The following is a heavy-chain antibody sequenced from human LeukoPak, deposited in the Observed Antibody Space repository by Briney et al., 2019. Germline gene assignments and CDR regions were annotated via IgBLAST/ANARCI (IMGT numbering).Heavy chain of an antibody. J-gene: IGHJ6*03. CDR3: ARTKVTTVYGYSRIRYYYYYYMDV. V-gene: IGHV1-2*02. CDR2: INPNNDVT. CDR1: GYTFTVYY. D-gene: IGHD6-13*01. Sequence: GASVNVSCKSSGYTFTVYYMYWVRQAPGQGLEWMGWINPNNDVTNYAQKFQGRVTMTRDKSISTAYMQLSRLRSEDTAVYYCARTKVTTVYGYSRIRYYYYYYMDVWGQGTTVTISS.